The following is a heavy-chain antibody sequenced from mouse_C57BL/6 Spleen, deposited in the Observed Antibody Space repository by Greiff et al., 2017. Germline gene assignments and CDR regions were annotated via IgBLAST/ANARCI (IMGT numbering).Heavy chain of an antibody. V-gene: IGHV1-69*01. CDR2: IDPSDSYT. Sequence: QVQLQQPGAELVMPGASVKLSCKASGYTFTSYWMHWVKQRPGQGLEWIGEIDPSDSYTNYNQKFKGKSTLTVDKSSSTAYMQLSSLTSEDSAVYYCARRITTVVAPGYFDGWGTGTTVTVSS. CDR1: GYTFTSYW. D-gene: IGHD1-1*01. J-gene: IGHJ1*03. CDR3: ARRITTVVAPGYFDG.